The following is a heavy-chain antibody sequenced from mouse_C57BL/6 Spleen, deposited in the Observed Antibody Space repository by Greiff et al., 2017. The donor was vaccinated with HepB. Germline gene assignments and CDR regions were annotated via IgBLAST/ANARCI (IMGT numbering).Heavy chain of an antibody. V-gene: IGHV1-80*01. D-gene: IGHD1-1*01. J-gene: IGHJ4*01. CDR2: IYPGDGDT. CDR3: ARYYYGIYYAMDY. CDR1: GYAFSSYW. Sequence: QVQLKESGTELVKPGASVKISCKASGYAFSSYWMNWVKQRPGKGLEWIGQIYPGDGDTNYNGKFKGKATLTADKSSSTAYMQLSSLTSDDSAVYFCARYYYGIYYAMDYWGQGTSVTVSS.